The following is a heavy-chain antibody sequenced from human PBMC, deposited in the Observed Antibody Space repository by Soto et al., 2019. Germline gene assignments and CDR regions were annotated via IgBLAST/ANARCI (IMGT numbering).Heavy chain of an antibody. D-gene: IGHD3-3*01. CDR1: GYTFTSYG. V-gene: IGHV1-18*01. CDR2: ISAYNGNT. J-gene: IGHJ4*02. CDR3: AREERPWGYFRGDYSYFDY. Sequence: QVQLVQSGAEVKKPGASVKVSCKASGYTFTSYGISWVRQAPGQGLEWMGWISAYNGNTNYAQKLQGRVTMTTDTSTGTAYMELRSLRSDDTAVYYCAREERPWGYFRGDYSYFDYWGQGTLVTVSS.